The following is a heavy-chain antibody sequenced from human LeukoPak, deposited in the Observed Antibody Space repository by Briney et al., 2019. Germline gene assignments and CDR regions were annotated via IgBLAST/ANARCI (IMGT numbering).Heavy chain of an antibody. V-gene: IGHV3-23*01. J-gene: IGHJ4*02. CDR1: GFTFSSYA. Sequence: GGSPRLSCAASGFTFSSYAMSWVRQAPGKGLEWVSAISGSGGSTYYADSVKGRFTISRDNSKNTLYLQMNSLRAENTAVYYCAKDLGGNDSSGYFLDYWGQGTLVTVSS. CDR2: ISGSGGST. D-gene: IGHD3-22*01. CDR3: AKDLGGNDSSGYFLDY.